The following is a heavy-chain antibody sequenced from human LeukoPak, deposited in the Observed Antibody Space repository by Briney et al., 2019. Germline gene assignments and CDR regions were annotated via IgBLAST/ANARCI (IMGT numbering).Heavy chain of an antibody. D-gene: IGHD3-16*02. Sequence: SETLSLTCAVYGGSFSGYYWSWIRQPPGKGLEWIGEINHSGSTNYNPSLKSRVTIPVDTSKNQFSLKLSSVTAADTAVYYCARGVGFTFGGVIVRYYYYYMDVWGKGTTVTVSS. CDR2: INHSGST. CDR1: GGSFSGYY. J-gene: IGHJ6*03. V-gene: IGHV4-34*01. CDR3: ARGVGFTFGGVIVRYYYYYMDV.